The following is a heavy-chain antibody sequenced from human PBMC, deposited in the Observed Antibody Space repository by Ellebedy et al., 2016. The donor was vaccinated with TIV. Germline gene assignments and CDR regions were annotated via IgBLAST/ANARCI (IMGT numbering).Heavy chain of an antibody. CDR2: IYPGDSDT. J-gene: IGHJ4*02. CDR1: GYSFTSYC. D-gene: IGHD1-14*01. V-gene: IGHV5-51*01. Sequence: GESLKISCKGSGYSFTSYCIGWVRQMPGKSLAWMRIIYPGDSDTRYSPSFQGQVTISADKSISTAYLQLSSLKASDTAMYYCARDSGLDYWGQGTLVTVSS. CDR3: ARDSGLDY.